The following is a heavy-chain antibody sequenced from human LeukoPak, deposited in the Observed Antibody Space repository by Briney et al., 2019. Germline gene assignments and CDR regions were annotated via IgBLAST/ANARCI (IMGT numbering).Heavy chain of an antibody. CDR2: ISAYNGNT. D-gene: IGHD4-11*01. CDR3: ARVSVTENWFDP. J-gene: IGHJ5*02. Sequence: ASVKVSCKASGGTFSSYAISWVRQAPGQGLEWMGWISAYNGNTNYAQKLQGRVTMTTDTSTSTAYMELRSLRSDDTAVYYCARVSVTENWFDPWGQGTLVTVSS. CDR1: GGTFSSYA. V-gene: IGHV1-18*01.